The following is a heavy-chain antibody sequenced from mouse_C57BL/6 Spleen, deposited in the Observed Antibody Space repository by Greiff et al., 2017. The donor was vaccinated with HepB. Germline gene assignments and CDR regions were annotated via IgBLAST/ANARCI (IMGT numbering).Heavy chain of an antibody. J-gene: IGHJ4*01. V-gene: IGHV1-19*01. D-gene: IGHD1-1*01. CDR1: GYTFTDYY. Sequence: VQLKESGPVLVKPGASVKMSCKASGYTFTDYYMNWVKQSHGKSLEWIGVINPYNGGTSYNQKFKGKATLTVDKSSSTAYMELNSLTSEDSAVYYCADVVARAMDYWGQGTSVTVSS. CDR2: INPYNGGT. CDR3: ADVVARAMDY.